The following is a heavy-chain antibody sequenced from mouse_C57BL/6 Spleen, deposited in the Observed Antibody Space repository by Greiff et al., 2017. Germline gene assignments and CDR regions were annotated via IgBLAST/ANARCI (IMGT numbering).Heavy chain of an antibody. D-gene: IGHD2-4*01. CDR2: ISYDGSN. J-gene: IGHJ4*01. V-gene: IGHV3-6*01. Sequence: EVKLLESGPGLVKPSQSLSLTCSVTGYSITSGYYWNWIRQFPGNKLEWMGYISYDGSNNYNPSLKNRISITRDPSKTQFFLKLNSLTTEDTATYNCARDGDYAAPYALGNWGERTSDTVSS. CDR1: GYSITSGYY. CDR3: ARDGDYAAPYALGN.